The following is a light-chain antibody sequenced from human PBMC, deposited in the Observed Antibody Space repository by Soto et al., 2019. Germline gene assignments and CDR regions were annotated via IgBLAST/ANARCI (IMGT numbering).Light chain of an antibody. V-gene: IGKV1-9*01. CDR3: QHFKTFPIT. CDR2: AAS. Sequence: IQLTQSPSSLSAFLGDGVTITCRASQGISNLLAWYQQKPGKAPKVLIYAASTLQSGVPSRFSGSGSGTDFTLTISSLQPEDFATYYCQHFKTFPITFGQGTRLEIK. J-gene: IGKJ5*01. CDR1: QGISNL.